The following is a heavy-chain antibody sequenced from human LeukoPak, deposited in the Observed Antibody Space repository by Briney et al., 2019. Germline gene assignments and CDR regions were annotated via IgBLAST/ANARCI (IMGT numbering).Heavy chain of an antibody. Sequence: PSETLSLTCAVYGGSFSGYYWSWIRQPPGKGLEWIGGINHSGSTNYNPSLKSRVTISVDTSKNQFSLKLSSVTAADTAVYYCASRTGGADYWGQGTLVTVSS. V-gene: IGHV4-34*01. CDR2: INHSGST. J-gene: IGHJ4*02. CDR3: ASRTGGADY. D-gene: IGHD3-16*01. CDR1: GGSFSGYY.